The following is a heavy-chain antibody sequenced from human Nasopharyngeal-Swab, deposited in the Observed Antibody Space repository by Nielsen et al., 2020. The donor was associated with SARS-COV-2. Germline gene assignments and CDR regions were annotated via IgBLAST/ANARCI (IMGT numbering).Heavy chain of an antibody. J-gene: IGHJ4*02. V-gene: IGHV3-33*01. CDR3: ARDLPLIAAAGIPPRN. CDR1: GFTFSSYG. CDR2: IWYDGSNK. D-gene: IGHD6-13*01. Sequence: RGSLRLSCAASGFTFSSYGMHWVRQAPGKGLEWVAVIWYDGSNKYYADSVKGRFTISRDNSKNTLYLQMNSLRAEDTAVYYCARDLPLIAAAGIPPRNWGQGTLVTVST.